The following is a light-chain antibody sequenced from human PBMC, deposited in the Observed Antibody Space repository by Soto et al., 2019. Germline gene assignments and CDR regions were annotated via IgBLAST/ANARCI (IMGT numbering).Light chain of an antibody. CDR3: SSYAGSSTLG. Sequence: QSALTQPASVSGSPGQSITISCTGTNSDVGAYNYVSWYQHHPGKAPKLIIYEVSHRPSGISNRFSGSKSAYTASLTISGLQAEDEADYSCSSYAGSSTLGFGTGTKVTVL. V-gene: IGLV2-14*01. CDR1: NSDVGAYNY. CDR2: EVS. J-gene: IGLJ1*01.